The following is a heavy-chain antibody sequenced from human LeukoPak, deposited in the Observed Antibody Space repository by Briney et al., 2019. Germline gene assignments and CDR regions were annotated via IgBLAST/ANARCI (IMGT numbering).Heavy chain of an antibody. Sequence: SETLSLTCTVSGGSISSYYWSWIRQPPGEGLEWIGYIYYSGSTNYNPSLKSRVTISVDTSKNQFSLKLSSVTAADTAVYYCARGSHYYDSSGYHYVGGEGSFDIWGQGTMVTVSS. CDR1: GGSISSYY. CDR3: ARGSHYYDSSGYHYVGGEGSFDI. D-gene: IGHD3-22*01. J-gene: IGHJ3*02. CDR2: IYYSGST. V-gene: IGHV4-59*01.